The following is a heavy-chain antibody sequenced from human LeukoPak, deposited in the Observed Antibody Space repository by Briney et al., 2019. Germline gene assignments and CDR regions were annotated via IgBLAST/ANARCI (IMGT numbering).Heavy chain of an antibody. CDR3: ARDLRRGLDY. D-gene: IGHD2-15*01. J-gene: IGHJ4*02. CDR1: GFTFSSYA. CDR2: ISYDGSNK. V-gene: IGHV3-30*04. Sequence: PGRSLRLSCAASGFTFSSYAMHWVRQAPGKGLEWVAVISYDGSNKYYADSVKGRFTISRDNSKNTLYLQMNSLRAEGTAVYYCARDLRRGLDYWGQGTLVTVSS.